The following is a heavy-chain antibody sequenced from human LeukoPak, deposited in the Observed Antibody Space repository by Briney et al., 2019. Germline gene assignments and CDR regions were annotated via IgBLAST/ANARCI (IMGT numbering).Heavy chain of an antibody. CDR2: IYPGDSDT. D-gene: IGHD4-17*01. Sequence: GESLKISFKGSGYGFTSYWIGWVRPMPGKGLEWIGMIYPGDSDTRYSPSFQGQVTISADKSISTAYLQWSSLKASDTAMYYCARHGSYYGDYRYYYYMDVWGKGTTVTVSS. CDR1: GYGFTSYW. V-gene: IGHV5-51*01. J-gene: IGHJ6*03. CDR3: ARHGSYYGDYRYYYYMDV.